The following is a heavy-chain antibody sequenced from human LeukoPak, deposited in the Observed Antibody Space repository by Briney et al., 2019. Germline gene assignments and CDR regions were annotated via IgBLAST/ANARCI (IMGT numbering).Heavy chain of an antibody. Sequence: GESLKISSRFSGYSSTANWIGGLGQMPGKGLEWMGSIYPGDSDTRYSPSFQGQVIISAAKSTSTAYLQTSSRKASDTAIYECAKHCLAGGVIHAYLFTRGQGDLVTVSS. CDR2: IYPGDSDT. CDR1: GYSSTANW. V-gene: IGHV5-51*01. CDR3: AKHCLAGGVIHAYLFT. D-gene: IGHD6-19*01. J-gene: IGHJ4*02.